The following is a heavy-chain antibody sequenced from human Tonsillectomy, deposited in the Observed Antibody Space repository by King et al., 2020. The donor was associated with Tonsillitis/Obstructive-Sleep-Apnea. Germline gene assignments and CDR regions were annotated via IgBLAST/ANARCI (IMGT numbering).Heavy chain of an antibody. D-gene: IGHD3-9*01. CDR1: GYTFTSYA. V-gene: IGHV7-4-1*02. CDR3: ARGILLRYFDWSPTGYYYYYMDV. Sequence: VQLVQSGSELKKPGASVKVSCKASGYTFTSYAMNWVRQAPGQGLEWMGWINTNTWNPTYAQGFPGRFVFSLDTSVITAYLQISSLKAEDTAVYYCARGILLRYFDWSPTGYYYYYMDVWGKGTTVTVSS. J-gene: IGHJ6*03. CDR2: INTNTWNP.